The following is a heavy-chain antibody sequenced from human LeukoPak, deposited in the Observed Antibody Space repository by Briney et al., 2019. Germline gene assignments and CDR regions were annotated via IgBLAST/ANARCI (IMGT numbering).Heavy chain of an antibody. CDR1: GYSFASYW. J-gene: IGHJ3*02. CDR3: ARRSGSDALDI. Sequence: GESLKISCKGSGYSFASYWIAWVRQMPGKGLEWMGIIYPGDSYTTYSPSFQGQVTISADKSISTAYLQWRSLKASDTAMYYCARRSGSDALDIWGQGTMVTVSS. V-gene: IGHV5-51*01. CDR2: IYPGDSYT. D-gene: IGHD3-10*01.